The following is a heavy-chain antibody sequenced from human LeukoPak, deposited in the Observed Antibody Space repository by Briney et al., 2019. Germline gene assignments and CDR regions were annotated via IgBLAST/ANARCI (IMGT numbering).Heavy chain of an antibody. CDR2: ISGNAAST. J-gene: IGHJ4*02. V-gene: IGHV3-23*01. CDR3: ARDSQHHSSASEY. Sequence: PGGSLRLSCAGSGFTFSRYAMSRVRQAPRNGLAWVSVISGNAASTFYAHPMKCRYTISRDNSKNTLYLQMNSLRAEDTAVYYCARDSQHHSSASEYWGQGTLVTVSS. CDR1: GFTFSRYA. D-gene: IGHD6-19*01.